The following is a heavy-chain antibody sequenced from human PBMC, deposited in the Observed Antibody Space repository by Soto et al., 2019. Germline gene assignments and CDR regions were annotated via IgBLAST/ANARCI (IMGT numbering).Heavy chain of an antibody. CDR3: ARLSGSSSSTWFDY. Sequence: GESLKISCKGSRYSFTTYWIGWVRQMPGKGLEWMGIIYPGDSDTTYSPSFQGQVTISADKSISTAYLQWDSLKASDTAMYYCARLSGSSSSTWFDYCGQGTLVTVSS. J-gene: IGHJ4*02. D-gene: IGHD6-6*01. CDR2: IYPGDSDT. V-gene: IGHV5-51*01. CDR1: RYSFTTYW.